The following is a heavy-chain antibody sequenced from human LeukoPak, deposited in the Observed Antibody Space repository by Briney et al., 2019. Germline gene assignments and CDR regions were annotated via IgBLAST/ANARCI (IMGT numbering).Heavy chain of an antibody. CDR1: GESLNSYY. D-gene: IGHD2-15*01. CDR2: IYESGTT. Sequence: SETLPLTCAVYGESLNSYYWSWVRQPPGEGLEWIGEIYESGTTEYNPSLKSRVTISMVPSKQQFSLSLSSVTAADTAVYYCARGAWATRLGSWGLGTPVIVSS. CDR3: ARGAWATRLGS. J-gene: IGHJ4*02. V-gene: IGHV4-34*01.